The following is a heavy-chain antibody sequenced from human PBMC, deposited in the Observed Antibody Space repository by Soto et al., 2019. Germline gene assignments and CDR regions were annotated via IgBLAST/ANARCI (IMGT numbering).Heavy chain of an antibody. V-gene: IGHV3-23*01. CDR2: ISGSDGRT. CDR1: GFTLSITD. J-gene: IGHJ5*02. Sequence: GGSLRLSCAASGFTLSITDMSWVRQAPGRGLEWVSSISGSDGRTYYTDSVKGRFTISRDSSKNTLFLQMSSLRVVDTAVYYCAKYYYASGSNWFDPWGRGTLVTVSS. D-gene: IGHD3-10*01. CDR3: AKYYYASGSNWFDP.